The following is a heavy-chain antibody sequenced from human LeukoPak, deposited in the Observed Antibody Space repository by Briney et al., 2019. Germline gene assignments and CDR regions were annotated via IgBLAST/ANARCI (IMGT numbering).Heavy chain of an antibody. CDR2: INHSGST. D-gene: IGHD3-22*01. CDR3: ARGIRGSGYYYGPGYWYFDL. V-gene: IGHV4-34*01. CDR1: GGSFSGYY. Sequence: SETLSLTCAVYGGSFSGYYWSWIRQPPGKGLEWIGKINHSGSTNYNPSLKSRVTISVDTSKNQFSLKLSSVTAADTAVYYCARGIRGSGYYYGPGYWYFDLWGRGTLATVSS. J-gene: IGHJ2*01.